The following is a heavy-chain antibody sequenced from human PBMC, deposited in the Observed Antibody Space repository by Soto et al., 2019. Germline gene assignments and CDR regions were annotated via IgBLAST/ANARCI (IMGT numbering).Heavy chain of an antibody. CDR3: ARDSPEHY. CDR1: GFTFSSYA. V-gene: IGHV3-30-3*01. J-gene: IGHJ4*02. CDR2: ISYDGSDK. D-gene: IGHD2-21*01. Sequence: PGGSLRLPCAASGFTFSSYAMHWVRQAPGKGLEWVAVISYDGSDKYYADSVKGRFTISRDNAKNLLYLQMDSLRADDTAVYYCARDSPEHYWGQGTLVTVSS.